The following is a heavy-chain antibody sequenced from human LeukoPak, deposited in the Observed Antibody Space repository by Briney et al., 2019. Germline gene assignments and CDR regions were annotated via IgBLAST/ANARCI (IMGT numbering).Heavy chain of an antibody. Sequence: GGCLRLSCAASGFTFSTYWMSWVRQAPGKGLEWVANIKQDGSEKYYVDSVKGRFTISRDNAKNSLYLQMNSLGAEDTAVYYCASRAHFWSGPGGWGQGTLVTVSS. D-gene: IGHD3-3*02. CDR2: IKQDGSEK. CDR3: ASRAHFWSGPGG. J-gene: IGHJ4*02. V-gene: IGHV3-7*01. CDR1: GFTFSTYW.